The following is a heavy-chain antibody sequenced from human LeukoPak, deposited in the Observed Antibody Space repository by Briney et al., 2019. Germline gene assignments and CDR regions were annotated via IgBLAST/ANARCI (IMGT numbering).Heavy chain of an antibody. J-gene: IGHJ4*02. CDR3: ARDRESYCTGGSCYSTGDY. Sequence: GGSLRLSCAASGFTFSSYWMSWVRQAKGKGLEWVAKIKQDGSEKYYVDSVKGRFTISRDNAKNSLYLQMNSLRAEDTAVYYCARDRESYCTGGSCYSTGDYWGQGTLVTVSS. D-gene: IGHD2-15*01. CDR2: IKQDGSEK. V-gene: IGHV3-7*01. CDR1: GFTFSSYW.